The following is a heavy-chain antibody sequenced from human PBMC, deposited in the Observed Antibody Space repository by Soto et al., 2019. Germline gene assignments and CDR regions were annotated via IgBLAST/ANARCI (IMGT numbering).Heavy chain of an antibody. V-gene: IGHV3-23*01. CDR1: GFTFSSYA. CDR2: ISGSGGST. J-gene: IGHJ3*02. D-gene: IGHD3-9*01. Sequence: GGSLRLSCAASGFTFSSYAMSWVRQAPGKGLEWVSAISGSGGSTYYADSVKGRFTISRDNSKNTLYLQMNSLRAEDTAVYYCAKVGYYDILTGYPNDAFDIWGQGIMVTVSS. CDR3: AKVGYYDILTGYPNDAFDI.